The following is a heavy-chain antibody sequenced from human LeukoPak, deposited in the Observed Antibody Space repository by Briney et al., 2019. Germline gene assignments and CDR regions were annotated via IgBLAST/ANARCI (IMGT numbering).Heavy chain of an antibody. CDR3: ARVRSEYSSSWYDY. Sequence: ASVKVSCKTSGYTFGKYAIHWVRQAPGQRFEWMGWIDGGNGDTRFSQKFQDRVSFTRDTFATTVYMEVTSLRSEDTAVYYCARVRSEYSSSWYDYWGQGTLVTVSS. D-gene: IGHD6-13*01. V-gene: IGHV1-3*01. J-gene: IGHJ4*02. CDR2: IDGGNGDT. CDR1: GYTFGKYA.